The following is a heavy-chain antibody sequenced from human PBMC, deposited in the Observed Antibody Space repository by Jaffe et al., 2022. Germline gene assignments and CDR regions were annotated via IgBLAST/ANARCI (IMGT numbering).Heavy chain of an antibody. D-gene: IGHD2-21*01. V-gene: IGHV1-69*01. J-gene: IGHJ4*02. CDR3: ARGGYCGGDCYGGYYFDY. CDR1: GGTFSSYA. CDR2: IIPIFGTA. Sequence: QVQLVQSGAEVKKPGSSVKVSCKASGGTFSSYAISWVRQAPGQGLEWMGGIIPIFGTANYAQKFQGRVTITADESTSTAYMELSSLRSEDTAVYYCARGGYCGGDCYGGYYFDYWGQGTLVTVSS.